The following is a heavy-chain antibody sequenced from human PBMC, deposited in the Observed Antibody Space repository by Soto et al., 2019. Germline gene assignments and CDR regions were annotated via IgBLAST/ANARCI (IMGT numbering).Heavy chain of an antibody. CDR3: AREIVGAHIWFDP. CDR2: ISAYNGNT. Sequence: GASVKVSGKASGYTFTSYGISWVRQAPGQGLEWMGWISAYNGNTNYTQKLQGRVTTTTDTSTSTAYMVLRSLRSDDTAVDYCAREIVGAHIWFDPWGQGTLVTVSS. CDR1: GYTFTSYG. D-gene: IGHD1-26*01. V-gene: IGHV1-18*01. J-gene: IGHJ5*02.